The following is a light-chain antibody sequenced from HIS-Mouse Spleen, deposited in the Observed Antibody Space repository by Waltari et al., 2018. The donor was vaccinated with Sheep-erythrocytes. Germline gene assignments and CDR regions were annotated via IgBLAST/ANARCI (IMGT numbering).Light chain of an antibody. V-gene: IGLV2-23*01. J-gene: IGLJ3*02. Sequence: QSALTQPASVSGSPGQSITISCTGTSSDVGSYNLVSWYQQHPGKAPKLMIYEGSKRAPGVYNRVSGSKSGNTASLTISGLQAEDVADYYCCSYAGSSTPWVFGGGTKLTVL. CDR1: SSDVGSYNL. CDR3: CSYAGSSTPWV. CDR2: EGS.